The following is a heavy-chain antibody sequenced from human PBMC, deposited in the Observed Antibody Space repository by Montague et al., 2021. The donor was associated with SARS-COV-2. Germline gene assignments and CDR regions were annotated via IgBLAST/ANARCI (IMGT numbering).Heavy chain of an antibody. V-gene: IGHV4-39*01. D-gene: IGHD4-17*01. CDR2: FYYAGGT. CDR3: ARLYGSSFDY. J-gene: IGHJ4*02. CDR1: GGSFTNYY. Sequence: SETLSLTCAVRGGSFTNYYWNWIRQPPGKGLEYIGSFYYAGGTQYNPSLKSRVTISVDTSNDQFSLKMNSVTAADTAVYFCARLYGSSFDYWGQGTLVTVPS.